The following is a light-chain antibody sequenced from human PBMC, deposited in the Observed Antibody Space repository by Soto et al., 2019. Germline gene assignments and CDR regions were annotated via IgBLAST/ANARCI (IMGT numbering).Light chain of an antibody. V-gene: IGKV3-15*01. J-gene: IGKJ2*01. Sequence: DIVMTQSPATLSVSPGERATLSCRASQSVGSNLAWYQQIPGQAPRLLIYGASTSTIGIPARFRVSGSGTEFNLTITSLQSEDFEVCYCQRNDYWPPYTFGQGTKLEIK. CDR3: QRNDYWPPYT. CDR1: QSVGSN. CDR2: GAS.